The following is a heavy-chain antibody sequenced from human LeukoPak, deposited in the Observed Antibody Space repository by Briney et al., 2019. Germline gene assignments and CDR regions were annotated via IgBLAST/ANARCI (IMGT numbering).Heavy chain of an antibody. D-gene: IGHD4-17*01. CDR2: ISYIGST. J-gene: IGHJ3*02. V-gene: IGHV4-59*11. Sequence: SETLSLTCAVSTDSLSSHYWTWIRQPPGKGLEWIGYISYIGSTNYNPSLKSRVTISIDTSKNQFSLKLSSVTAADTAVYYCARDLVTVTKGFDIWGQGTMVSVSS. CDR1: TDSLSSHY. CDR3: ARDLVTVTKGFDI.